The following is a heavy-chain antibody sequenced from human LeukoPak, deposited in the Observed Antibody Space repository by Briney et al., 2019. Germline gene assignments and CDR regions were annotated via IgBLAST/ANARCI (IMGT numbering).Heavy chain of an antibody. Sequence: GGSLRLSCAASGFTFSNAWMSWVRQAPGKGLEWVGRIKSKTDGGTTDYAAPVKGRFTISRDDSKNTLYLQMNSLKTEDTAVYYCTTDDYVLRYFDWLPDYWGQGTLVTISS. CDR2: IKSKTDGGTT. D-gene: IGHD3-9*01. CDR3: TTDDYVLRYFDWLPDY. V-gene: IGHV3-15*01. J-gene: IGHJ4*02. CDR1: GFTFSNAW.